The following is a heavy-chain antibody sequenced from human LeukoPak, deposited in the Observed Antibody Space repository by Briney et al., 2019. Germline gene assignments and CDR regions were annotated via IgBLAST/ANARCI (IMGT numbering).Heavy chain of an antibody. V-gene: IGHV4-30-4*01. Sequence: PSQTLSLTCTVSGGSISSGDYYWSWIRQPPGKGLEWIGYIYYSGSTYYNPSLKSRVTISVDTSKNQFSLKLSSVTAADTAAYYCAREKVGYYYDSSGSHLDYWGQGTLVTVSS. CDR1: GGSISSGDYY. CDR3: AREKVGYYYDSSGSHLDY. D-gene: IGHD3-22*01. CDR2: IYYSGST. J-gene: IGHJ4*02.